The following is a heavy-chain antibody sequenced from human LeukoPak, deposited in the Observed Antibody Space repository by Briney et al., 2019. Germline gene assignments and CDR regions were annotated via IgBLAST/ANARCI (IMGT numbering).Heavy chain of an antibody. CDR3: ARDEQHSRSPDY. CDR1: GYTFTGYY. D-gene: IGHD6-13*01. J-gene: IGHJ4*02. Sequence: ASVKVSCKASGYTFTGYYMHWVRQAPGQWLEWMGGINPNSGGTNYAQKFQGRVTMTRDTSISTAYMELSRLRSDDTAVYYCARDEQHSRSPDYWGQGTLVTVSS. CDR2: INPNSGGT. V-gene: IGHV1-2*02.